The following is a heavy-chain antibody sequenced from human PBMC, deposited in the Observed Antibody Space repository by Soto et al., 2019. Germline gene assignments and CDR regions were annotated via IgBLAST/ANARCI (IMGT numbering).Heavy chain of an antibody. D-gene: IGHD3-16*01. CDR1: GFSLSTRGVG. V-gene: IGHV2-5*02. J-gene: IGHJ4*02. CDR3: AHKGGGDRILDY. Sequence: QITLKESGPTLVKPTQTLTLTCTFSGFSLSTRGVGVGWIRQPPGKALEWLALIYWDGYKHYSPSLESRLTLTKNNPKNQVVLTMTNMDPVDTATYYCAHKGGGDRILDYWGQGTLVTVSS. CDR2: IYWDGYK.